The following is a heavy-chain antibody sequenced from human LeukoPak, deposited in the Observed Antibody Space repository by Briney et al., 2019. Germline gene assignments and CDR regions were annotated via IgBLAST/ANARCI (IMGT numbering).Heavy chain of an antibody. D-gene: IGHD6-6*01. CDR1: GFTFSSYS. V-gene: IGHV3-21*01. J-gene: IGHJ6*03. Sequence: PGGSLRLSCAASGFTFSSYSMNWVRQAPGKGLEWVSSISSSSSYIYYADSVKGRFTTSRDNAKNSLYLQMNSLRAEDTAVYYCARDLAARPFYYYYYMDVWGKGTTVTVSS. CDR2: ISSSSSYI. CDR3: ARDLAARPFYYYYYMDV.